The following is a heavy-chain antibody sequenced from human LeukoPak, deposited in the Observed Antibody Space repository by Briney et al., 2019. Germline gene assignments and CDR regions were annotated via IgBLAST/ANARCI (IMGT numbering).Heavy chain of an antibody. V-gene: IGHV1-18*01. J-gene: IGHJ6*02. Sequence: ASVKVSCKASGYTFTSYGISWVRQAPGQGLEWMGWISAYNGNTNYAQKFQGRVTMTRDTSTSTVYMQLSSLRSEDTAVYYCARDGLGSSSWSYYYGMDVWGQGTTVTVSS. D-gene: IGHD6-13*01. CDR2: ISAYNGNT. CDR1: GYTFTSYG. CDR3: ARDGLGSSSWSYYYGMDV.